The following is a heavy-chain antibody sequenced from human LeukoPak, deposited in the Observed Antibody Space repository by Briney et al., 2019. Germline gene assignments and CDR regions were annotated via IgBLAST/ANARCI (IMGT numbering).Heavy chain of an antibody. CDR2: IRYDGSNK. J-gene: IGHJ4*02. D-gene: IGHD5-18*01. CDR1: GFTFSSYG. V-gene: IGHV3-30*02. Sequence: GGSLRLSCAASGFTFSSYGMHWVRQAPGKGLEWVAFIRYDGSNKYYADSVKGRFTISRDNSKNTLYLQMNSLRAEDTAVYYCARDVLPSAMVNYFDYWGQGTLVTVSS. CDR3: ARDVLPSAMVNYFDY.